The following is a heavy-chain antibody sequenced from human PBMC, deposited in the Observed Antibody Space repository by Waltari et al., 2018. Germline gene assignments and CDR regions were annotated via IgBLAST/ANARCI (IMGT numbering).Heavy chain of an antibody. Sequence: QVQLVQSGAEVKKPGASVKVSCKASGYTFTSYDLNWVRQATGQGLEWMGWMNPNSGNTGYAQKFQGRVTITRNTSISTAYMELSSLRSEDTAVYYCARGLHMVRGVIFGYWGQGTLVTVSS. CDR1: GYTFTSYD. D-gene: IGHD3-10*01. CDR3: ARGLHMVRGVIFGY. CDR2: MNPNSGNT. V-gene: IGHV1-8*01. J-gene: IGHJ4*02.